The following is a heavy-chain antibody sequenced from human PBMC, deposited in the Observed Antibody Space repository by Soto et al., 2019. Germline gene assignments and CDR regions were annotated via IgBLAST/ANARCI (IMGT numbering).Heavy chain of an antibody. CDR1: GFTFSSYG. V-gene: IGHV3-30*18. Sequence: GGSLRLSCAASGFTFSSYGMHWVRQAPGKGLEWVAVISYDGSNKYYADSVKGRFTISRDNSKNTLYLQMNSLRAEDTAVYYCAKEMQLLWFGESLGDYFDYWGQGTLVTVSS. J-gene: IGHJ4*02. CDR2: ISYDGSNK. CDR3: AKEMQLLWFGESLGDYFDY. D-gene: IGHD3-10*01.